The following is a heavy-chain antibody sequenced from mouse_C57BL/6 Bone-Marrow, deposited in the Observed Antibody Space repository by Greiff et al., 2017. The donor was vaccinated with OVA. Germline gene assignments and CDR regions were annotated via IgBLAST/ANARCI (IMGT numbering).Heavy chain of an antibody. CDR2: INPSTGGT. CDR1: GYSFTGYY. Sequence: VQLKESGPELVKPGASVKISCKASGYSFTGYYMNWVKQSPEKSLEWIGEINPSTGGTTYNQKFKAKATLTVDKSSSTAYRQLKSLTSEDSAVYYCAKEVMVTTLTGWYFDVWGTGTTVTVSS. J-gene: IGHJ1*03. D-gene: IGHD2-3*01. CDR3: AKEVMVTTLTGWYFDV. V-gene: IGHV1-42*01.